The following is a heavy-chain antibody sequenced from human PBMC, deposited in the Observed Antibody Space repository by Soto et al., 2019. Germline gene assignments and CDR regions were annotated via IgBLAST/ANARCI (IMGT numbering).Heavy chain of an antibody. CDR2: ISYDGTDE. V-gene: IGHV3-30*18. CDR3: AKKEFDWNDKFDY. Sequence: QVQLVESGGGVVQPGRSLRLSCAASGFSFSSYGMHWVRQAPGKGLEWVAMISYDGTDEYYADSVKGRFTISRENSKNAVELQMNILRDQDTAVYSCAKKEFDWNDKFDYWGQGTLVTVSP. D-gene: IGHD1-1*01. CDR1: GFSFSSYG. J-gene: IGHJ4*02.